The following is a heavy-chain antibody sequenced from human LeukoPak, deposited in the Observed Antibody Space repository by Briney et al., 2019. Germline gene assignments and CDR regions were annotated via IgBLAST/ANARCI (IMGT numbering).Heavy chain of an antibody. D-gene: IGHD3-10*01. Sequence: ASVKVSCKASGYTFTSYVISWVRQAPGQGLEWMGWISAYNGNTNYAQKLQGRVTMTTDTSTSTAYMELRSLRSDDTAVYCCARDGLLWFGELLEDWGQGTLVTVSS. CDR1: GYTFTSYV. CDR2: ISAYNGNT. V-gene: IGHV1-18*01. CDR3: ARDGLLWFGELLED. J-gene: IGHJ4*02.